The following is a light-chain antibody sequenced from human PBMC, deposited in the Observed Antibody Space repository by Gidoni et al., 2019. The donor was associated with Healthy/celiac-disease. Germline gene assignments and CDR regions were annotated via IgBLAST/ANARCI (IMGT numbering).Light chain of an antibody. V-gene: IGKV3-20*01. J-gene: IGKJ1*01. CDR3: QQYGSSPRT. CDR1: QSVSSSY. CDR2: GAS. Sequence: IVLTQSPGTLSLSPGERATLSCRASQSVSSSYSAWYQQKPGQAPRLLIYGASSRATGIPDRFSGSGSGTDFTLTISRLEPEDFAVYYCQQYGSSPRTFGQGTKVEIK.